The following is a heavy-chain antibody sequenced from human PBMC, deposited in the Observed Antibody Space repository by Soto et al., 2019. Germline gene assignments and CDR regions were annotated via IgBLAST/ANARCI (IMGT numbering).Heavy chain of an antibody. CDR1: GGSVSSYN. V-gene: IGHV4-59*08. CDR3: ARHEYGDPFDY. CDR2: IHYSGST. Sequence: SETLSLTCAVSGGSVSSYNWSWIRQPPGKGLEWIAYIHYSGSTNYNSSLKSRVTISLDTSKNQFSLKLSSVTAADTAVYYCARHEYGDPFDYWGQGTLVTVSS. D-gene: IGHD4-17*01. J-gene: IGHJ4*02.